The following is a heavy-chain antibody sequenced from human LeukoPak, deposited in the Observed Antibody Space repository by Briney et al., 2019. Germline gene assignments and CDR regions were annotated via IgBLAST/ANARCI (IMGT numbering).Heavy chain of an antibody. CDR1: GYTFTGYY. CDR3: ARDGEGDFWSGENWFDP. J-gene: IGHJ5*02. D-gene: IGHD3-3*01. V-gene: IGHV1-2*02. CDR2: INPNSGGT. Sequence: ASVKVSCKASGYTFTGYYMHWVRQAPGHGLEWRGWINPNSGGTNYAQKFQGRVTMTRDTSISTAYMELSRLRSDDTAVYYCARDGEGDFWSGENWFDPWGQGTLVTVSS.